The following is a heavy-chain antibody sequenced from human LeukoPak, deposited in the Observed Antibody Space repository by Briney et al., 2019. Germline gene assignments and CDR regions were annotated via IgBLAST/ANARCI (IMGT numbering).Heavy chain of an antibody. Sequence: ASVKVSCKASGYTFTGYYMHWVRQAPGQGLEGMGWINPNSGGTNYAQKFQGRVTMTRDTSISTAYMELSRLRSDDTAVYYCARLMGGSGYYVFDYWGQGTLVTVSS. CDR2: INPNSGGT. V-gene: IGHV1-2*02. J-gene: IGHJ4*02. CDR1: GYTFTGYY. CDR3: ARLMGGSGYYVFDY. D-gene: IGHD3-22*01.